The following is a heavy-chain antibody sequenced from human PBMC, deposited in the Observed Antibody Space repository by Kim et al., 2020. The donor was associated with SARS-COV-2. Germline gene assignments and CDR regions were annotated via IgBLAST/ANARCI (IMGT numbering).Heavy chain of an antibody. D-gene: IGHD4-4*01. V-gene: IGHV1-46*01. CDR3: ARADTLTTYYYSSYMDV. CDR2: INPESGTT. CDR1: GYTFTDNY. J-gene: IGHJ6*03. Sequence: ASVKVSCKASGYTFTDNYVHWVRQAPGQGLEWMGMINPESGTTGYAQKFQGRVTMTRDTSTSTVYMELSSLRSEDTAIYYCARADTLTTYYYSSYMDVWGKGTTVTVSS.